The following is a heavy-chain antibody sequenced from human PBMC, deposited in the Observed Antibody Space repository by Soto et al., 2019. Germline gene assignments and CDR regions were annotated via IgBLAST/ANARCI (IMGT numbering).Heavy chain of an antibody. CDR1: GYTFTSYE. CDR2: MNPSSGNT. Sequence: ASVKVSCKASGYTFTSYEINWVRQATGQGLEWMGWMNPSSGNTGYAQKFQGSVTMTRNTSISTAYMELSRLRAEAQAVYVCEMAYSSSSMVIDAFDIWGQGTMVTVSS. D-gene: IGHD6-6*01. CDR3: EMAYSSSSMVIDAFDI. J-gene: IGHJ3*02. V-gene: IGHV1-8*02.